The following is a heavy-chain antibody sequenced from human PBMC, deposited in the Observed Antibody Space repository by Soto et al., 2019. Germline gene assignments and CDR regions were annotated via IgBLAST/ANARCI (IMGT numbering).Heavy chain of an antibody. J-gene: IGHJ4*02. CDR3: AGGSAGGTGFDY. CDR2: IGRSGSPI. Sequence: QVQLVESGGGLVKPGGSLRLSCAASGFTFSDYYMSWIRQAPGKGLEWVSYIGRSGSPIYYADSVKGRFTISRDNAKNSLHLQRNSLRAEDTAVYYCAGGSAGGTGFDYWGQGTLVTFSS. D-gene: IGHD6-13*01. V-gene: IGHV3-11*01. CDR1: GFTFSDYY.